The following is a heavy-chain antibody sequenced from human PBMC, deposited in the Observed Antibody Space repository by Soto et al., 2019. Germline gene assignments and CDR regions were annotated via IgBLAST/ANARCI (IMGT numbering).Heavy chain of an antibody. CDR2: ISGSDNST. V-gene: IGHV3-23*01. Sequence: GGSLRLSCATSGFTFSSYAMSWVRRAPGKGLEWVSAISGSDNSTYYADSVKGRFTISRDNSKNTLYLQMSSLRADDTAVYYCAPMGVWGQGTTVTVSS. CDR1: GFTFSSYA. J-gene: IGHJ6*02. CDR3: APMGV.